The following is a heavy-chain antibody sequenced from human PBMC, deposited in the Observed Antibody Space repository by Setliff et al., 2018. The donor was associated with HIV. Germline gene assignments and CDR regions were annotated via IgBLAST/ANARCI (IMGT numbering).Heavy chain of an antibody. J-gene: IGHJ4*02. CDR2: IIPIFGTA. V-gene: IGHV1-69*05. D-gene: IGHD2-21*02. CDR3: ASPTAIPH. Sequence: VASVKVSCKPSGDTFNTYSISWVRQAPGQGLEWMGGIIPIFGTANYAQKFQGRVTITTDESTSTAYMELSSLRSEDTAVYYCASPTAIPHWGQGTLVTVSS. CDR1: GDTFNTYS.